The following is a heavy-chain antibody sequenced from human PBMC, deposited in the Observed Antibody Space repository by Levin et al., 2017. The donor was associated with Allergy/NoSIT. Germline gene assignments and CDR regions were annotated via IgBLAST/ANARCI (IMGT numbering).Heavy chain of an antibody. V-gene: IGHV3-66*01. Sequence: PPGGSLRLSCAASGLTVSSNYMSWVRQAPGKGLEWVSVISNGGSTDYADSVKGRFSVSRDSSKNTLYLQINSLRAEDTALYYCARDRRPYSSSWGYFDFWGQGTLVTVSS. CDR3: ARDRRPYSSSWGYFDF. D-gene: IGHD6-13*01. CDR1: GLTVSSNY. J-gene: IGHJ4*02. CDR2: ISNGGST.